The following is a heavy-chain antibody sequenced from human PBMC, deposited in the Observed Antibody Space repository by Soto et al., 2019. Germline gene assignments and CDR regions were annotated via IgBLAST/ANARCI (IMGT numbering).Heavy chain of an antibody. J-gene: IGHJ4*02. V-gene: IGHV1-8*01. D-gene: IGHD2-2*01. CDR1: GYTFTSYD. CDR2: MNPNSGNT. CDR3: AGGRRDIVVVPAEYYFDY. Sequence: ASVKVSCKASGYTFTSYDINWVRQATGQGLEWMGWMNPNSGNTGYAQKFQGRVTMTRNTSISTAYMELSSLRSEDTAVYYCAGGRRDIVVVPAEYYFDYWGQGTLVTVSS.